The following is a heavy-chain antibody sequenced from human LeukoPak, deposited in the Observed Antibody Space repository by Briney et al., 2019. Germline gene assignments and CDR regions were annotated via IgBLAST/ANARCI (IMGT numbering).Heavy chain of an antibody. CDR3: AKAPFCSSTSCLPLWFDP. CDR2: IRYDGSNK. J-gene: IGHJ5*02. CDR1: GFTFSSYG. D-gene: IGHD2-2*01. V-gene: IGHV3-30*02. Sequence: GGTLRLSCAASGFTFSSYGMSWVRQAPGKGLEWVAFIRYDGSNKYYADSVKGRFTISRDNSKNTLYLQMNSLRAEDTAVYYCAKAPFCSSTSCLPLWFDPWGQGTLVTVSS.